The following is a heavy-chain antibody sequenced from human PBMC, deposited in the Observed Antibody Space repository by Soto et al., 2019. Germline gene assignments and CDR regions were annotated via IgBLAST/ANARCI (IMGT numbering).Heavy chain of an antibody. CDR1: GFTLSGHY. J-gene: IGHJ4*02. Sequence: PGGSLRLSCAAWGFTLSGHYMSWIRQAPGKGLEWIGYSSNSGSFTRYADSVKGRFSISRDNAKNSLYLQINSLRGDDTAIYYCVRSGDNYNLLDYWGQGTPVTVSS. V-gene: IGHV3-11*06. D-gene: IGHD1-1*01. CDR2: SSNSGSFT. CDR3: VRSGDNYNLLDY.